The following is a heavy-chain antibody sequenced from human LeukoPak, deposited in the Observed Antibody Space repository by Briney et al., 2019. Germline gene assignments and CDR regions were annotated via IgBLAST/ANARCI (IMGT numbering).Heavy chain of an antibody. CDR2: ISYDGNNK. CDR1: GFTFSSYA. CDR3: ARGYDYYYYGMDV. J-gene: IGHJ6*01. V-gene: IGHV3-30-3*01. Sequence: PGGSLRLSCAASGFTFSSYAMYWVRQAPGTGLEWVAVISYDGNNKYYADSVKGRFTISRDNSKNTLYLQMNSLRAEDTAVYYCARGYDYYYYGMDVWGQGNTVTVSS. D-gene: IGHD5-12*01.